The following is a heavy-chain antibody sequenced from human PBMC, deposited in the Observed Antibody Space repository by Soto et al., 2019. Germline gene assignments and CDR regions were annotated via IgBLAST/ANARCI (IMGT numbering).Heavy chain of an antibody. D-gene: IGHD3-10*01. J-gene: IGHJ6*02. CDR3: GRGGLRWAEGTTCSYYVAV. CDR2: VIPMFGTA. Sequence: QVQLVQSGAEVKKPGSSVKISCKASGGTFNNYHITWVRQAPGQGLEWMGGVIPMFGTATYTQKLHGRLTITADISTSTYYMDLSSLRAEDTATYFCGRGGLRWAEGTTCSYYVAVWGQGNTGSLSS. CDR1: GGTFNNYH. V-gene: IGHV1-69*06.